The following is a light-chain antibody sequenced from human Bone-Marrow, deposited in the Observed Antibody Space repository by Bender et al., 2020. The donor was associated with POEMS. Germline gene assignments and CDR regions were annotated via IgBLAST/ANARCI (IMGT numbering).Light chain of an antibody. J-gene: IGLJ2*01. CDR2: DDG. V-gene: IGLV3-21*02. CDR3: QLWDTSSDPYLV. CDR1: NIGFKS. Sequence: SSVLTQPPSVSAAPGQTARITCGGTNIGFKSVHWYQQKPDQAPVLIVSDDGDRRSGIPERFSGSNSGNTATLTISRVEAGDEADYYCQLWDTSSDPYLVFGGGTRLTVL.